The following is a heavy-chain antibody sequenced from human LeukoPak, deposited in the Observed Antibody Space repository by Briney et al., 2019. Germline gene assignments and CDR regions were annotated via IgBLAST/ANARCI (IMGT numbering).Heavy chain of an antibody. Sequence: SQTLSLTCAISGDSVSSSSVAWNWIRQSPSRGLEWLGRTYYRSKWYNDYAASVKSRIVFNPDTSKNQFSLQLNSVTPEDTAVYYCARQYQLVFDYWGQGTLVTVSS. CDR3: ARQYQLVFDY. J-gene: IGHJ4*02. V-gene: IGHV6-1*01. D-gene: IGHD2-2*01. CDR2: TYYRSKWYN. CDR1: GDSVSSSSVA.